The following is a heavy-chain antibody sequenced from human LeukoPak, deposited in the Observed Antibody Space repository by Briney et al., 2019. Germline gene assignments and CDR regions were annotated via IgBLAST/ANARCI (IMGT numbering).Heavy chain of an antibody. Sequence: GGSLRLSCAASGFTFSSYSMNWVRQAPGKGLEWVSSISSSSSYIYYANSVKGRFTISRDNAKNSLYLQMNSLRAEDTAVYYCASVAVAGNYYYYGMDVWGQGTTVTVSS. CDR3: ASVAVAGNYYYYGMDV. CDR2: ISSSSSYI. CDR1: GFTFSSYS. D-gene: IGHD6-19*01. J-gene: IGHJ6*02. V-gene: IGHV3-21*01.